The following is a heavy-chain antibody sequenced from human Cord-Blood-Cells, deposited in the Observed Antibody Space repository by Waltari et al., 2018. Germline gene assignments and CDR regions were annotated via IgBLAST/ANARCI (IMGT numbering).Heavy chain of an antibody. Sequence: QVQLQQWGAGLLKPSETLSLPCAVSGGSFTGYYWRWIRQPPGKGLEWIGEINHSGSTNYNPSLKSRVTISVDTSKNQFSLKLSSVTAADTAVYYCARHPLYDSSGYYYDYWGQGTLVTVSS. D-gene: IGHD3-22*01. J-gene: IGHJ4*02. CDR1: GGSFTGYY. CDR3: ARHPLYDSSGYYYDY. CDR2: INHSGST. V-gene: IGHV4-34*01.